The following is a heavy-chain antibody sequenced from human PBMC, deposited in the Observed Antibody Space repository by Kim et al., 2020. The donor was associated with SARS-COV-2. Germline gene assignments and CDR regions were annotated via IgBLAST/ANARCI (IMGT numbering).Heavy chain of an antibody. CDR2: IYYSGST. CDR3: ARAKGSSWPFPLGHDAFDI. D-gene: IGHD6-13*01. CDR1: GGSISSSSYY. Sequence: SETLSLTCTVSGGSISSSSYYWGWIHQPPGKGLEWIGSIYYSGSTYYNPSLKSRVTISVDTSKNQFSLKLSSVTAADTAVYYCARAKGSSWPFPLGHDAFDIWGQGTMVTVSS. V-gene: IGHV4-39*07. J-gene: IGHJ3*02.